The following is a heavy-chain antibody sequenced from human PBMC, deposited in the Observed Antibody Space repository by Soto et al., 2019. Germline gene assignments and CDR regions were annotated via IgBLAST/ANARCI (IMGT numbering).Heavy chain of an antibody. V-gene: IGHV3-15*01. CDR3: TTLGFDP. J-gene: IGHJ5*02. CDR1: GSTFSHAW. Sequence: EVQLVESGGGLVKPGGSLRLSCAASGSTFSHAWMSWVRQVPGKGLEWVARVKSKAAGGTTDYAAPVNGRFTISRDDSKNTLYLQMNSLKTDDTAVYYCTTLGFDPWGQGTLVTVSS. CDR2: VKSKAAGGTT.